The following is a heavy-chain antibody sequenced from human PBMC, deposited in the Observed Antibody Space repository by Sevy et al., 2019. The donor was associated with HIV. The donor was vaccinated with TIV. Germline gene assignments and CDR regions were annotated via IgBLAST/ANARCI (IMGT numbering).Heavy chain of an antibody. CDR2: INESGIT. J-gene: IGHJ5*02. Sequence: TLSLTCAVHDGSFSGYYWNWIRQLPGKGLEWIGEINESGITYYNPSLKSRVAISVDTSKKQFSLKLNSVTAADTALYFCARSPPVVVVPGAPSWFDPWGQGTLVTVSS. CDR3: ARSPPVVVVPGAPSWFDP. V-gene: IGHV4-34*01. D-gene: IGHD2-2*01. CDR1: DGSFSGYY.